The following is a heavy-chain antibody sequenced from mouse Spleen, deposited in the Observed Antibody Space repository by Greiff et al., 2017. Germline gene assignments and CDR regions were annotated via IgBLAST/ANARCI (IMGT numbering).Heavy chain of an antibody. V-gene: IGHV2-2*01. Sequence: VMLVESGPGLVQPSQSLSITCTVSGFSLTSYGVHWVRQSPGKGLEWLGVIWSGGSTDYNAAFISRLSISKDNSKSQVFFKMNSLQADDTAIYYCARNRGSTMITTRAMDYWGQGTSVTVSS. CDR2: IWSGGST. D-gene: IGHD2-4*01. J-gene: IGHJ4*01. CDR1: GFSLTSYG. CDR3: ARNRGSTMITTRAMDY.